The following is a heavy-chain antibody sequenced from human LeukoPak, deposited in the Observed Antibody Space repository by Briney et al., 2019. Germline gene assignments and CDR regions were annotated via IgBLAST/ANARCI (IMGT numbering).Heavy chain of an antibody. J-gene: IGHJ6*02. CDR1: GGSFSGYY. CDR2: INHSGST. CDR3: ARGEIVVVPAATPGQNYYYYYGMDV. Sequence: NPSQTLSLTCAVYGGSFSGYYWSWIRQPPGKGLEWIGEINHSGSTNYNPSLKSRVTISVDTSKNQFSLKLSSVTAADTAVYYCARGEIVVVPAATPGQNYYYYYGMDVWGQGTTVTVSS. D-gene: IGHD2-2*01. V-gene: IGHV4-34*01.